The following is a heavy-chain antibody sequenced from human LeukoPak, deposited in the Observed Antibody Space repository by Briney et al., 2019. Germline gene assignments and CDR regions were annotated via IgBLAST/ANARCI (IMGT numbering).Heavy chain of an antibody. V-gene: IGHV1-8*01. CDR1: GYTFTSYD. D-gene: IGHD3-22*01. CDR2: MNPNSGNT. J-gene: IGHJ4*02. CDR3: ARDETYDYESNGYLDF. Sequence: ASVEVSCKASGYTFTSYDINWVRQATGQGLEWMGWMNPNSGNTGCAQKFQGRVTMTRNTSISTAYMELSSLRSEDTAIYYCARDETYDYESNGYLDFWGQGTVVTVSS.